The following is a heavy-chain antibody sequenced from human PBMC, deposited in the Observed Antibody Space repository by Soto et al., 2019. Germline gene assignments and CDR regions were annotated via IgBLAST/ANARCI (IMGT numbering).Heavy chain of an antibody. CDR1: GFTFSGSA. V-gene: IGHV3-73*01. D-gene: IGHD6-13*01. Sequence: PGGSLRLSCAASGFTFSGSAMHWVRQASGKGLEWVGRIRSKANSYATAYAASVKGRFTISRDDSKNTAYLQMNSLKTEDTAVYYCTRLVADSSSWAYGMDVWGQGTTVTVSS. CDR2: IRSKANSYAT. CDR3: TRLVADSSSWAYGMDV. J-gene: IGHJ6*02.